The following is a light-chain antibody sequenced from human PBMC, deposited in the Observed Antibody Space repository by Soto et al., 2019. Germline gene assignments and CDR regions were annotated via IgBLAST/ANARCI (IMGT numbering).Light chain of an antibody. J-gene: IGKJ4*01. Sequence: EIVLTQSPGTLSLSPGERATLSCRASQSVSSSYLAWYQQNPGQAPRLLIYGASIRATGIPDRFSGSGSGTDFTLTINRLEPEDFAVYYCQQYGSSPLTFGGGTKVEI. CDR1: QSVSSSY. CDR2: GAS. V-gene: IGKV3-20*01. CDR3: QQYGSSPLT.